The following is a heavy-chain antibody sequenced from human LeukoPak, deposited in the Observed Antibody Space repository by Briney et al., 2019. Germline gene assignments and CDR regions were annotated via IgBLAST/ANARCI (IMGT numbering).Heavy chain of an antibody. J-gene: IGHJ6*03. CDR1: GYTFTSYA. V-gene: IGHV7-4-1*02. Sequence: ASVTVSCKASGYTFTSYAMNWVRQAPGQGLEWMGWINTNTGNPTYAQGFTGRFVFSLDTSVSTAYLQISSLKAEDTAVYYCARVETDYYYYMDVWGKGTTVTVSS. CDR3: ARVETDYYYYMDV. D-gene: IGHD5-24*01. CDR2: INTNTGNP.